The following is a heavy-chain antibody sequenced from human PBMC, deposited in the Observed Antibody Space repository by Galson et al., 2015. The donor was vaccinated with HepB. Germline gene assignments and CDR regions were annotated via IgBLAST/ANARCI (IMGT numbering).Heavy chain of an antibody. V-gene: IGHV1-18*04. D-gene: IGHD3-22*01. CDR1: GYTLTSYG. Sequence: SVKVSCKASGYTLTSYGISWVRRAPGQGLEWMGWISAYNGNTNYAQKLQGRVTMTTDTSTSTAYMELRSLRSDDTAVYYCARDRRTDSSPIGYWGQGTLVTVSS. CDR3: ARDRRTDSSPIGY. J-gene: IGHJ4*02. CDR2: ISAYNGNT.